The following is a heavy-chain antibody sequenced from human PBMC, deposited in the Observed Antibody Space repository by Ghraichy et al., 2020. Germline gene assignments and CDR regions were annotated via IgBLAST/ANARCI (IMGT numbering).Heavy chain of an antibody. CDR3: SRDGGSGWYKS. J-gene: IGHJ5*02. V-gene: IGHV3-66*01. CDR1: GFTVGNNY. Sequence: GGSLRLSCAGSGFTVGNNYMRWVRQAPGKGLEWVSLIYSGGTTDYADSVKGRFTVSRDSSKNILYLQMNNLRAEDTAVYYCSRDGGSGWYKSWGQGTLVTVSS. D-gene: IGHD6-19*01. CDR2: IYSGGTT.